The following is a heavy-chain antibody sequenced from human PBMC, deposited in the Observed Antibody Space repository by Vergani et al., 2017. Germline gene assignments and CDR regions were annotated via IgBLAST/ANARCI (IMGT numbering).Heavy chain of an antibody. V-gene: IGHV4-34*01. CDR3: ARGPRRHYYGSGSYFDY. CDR1: GGSFSGYY. D-gene: IGHD3-10*01. CDR2: INHSGRT. Sequence: QVQLPQWGAGLFKPSETLSLTCAVYGGSFSGYYWSWIRQPPGKGLEWIGEINHSGRTNYNPSLKSRVPISVDTSKNQFSLKLSSVTAADTAVYYCARGPRRHYYGSGSYFDYWGQGTLVTVSS. J-gene: IGHJ4*02.